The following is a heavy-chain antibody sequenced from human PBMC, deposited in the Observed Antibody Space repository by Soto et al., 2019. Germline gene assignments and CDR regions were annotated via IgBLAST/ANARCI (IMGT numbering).Heavy chain of an antibody. CDR1: GSNFIGYY. CDR2: INPGNGGT. D-gene: IGHD6-25*01. Sequence: ASVKVSCKTSGSNFIGYYIHWVRQAPGQGLEWMGWINPGNGGTNYAQKFQGRVTMTRDTSFSTAYMELSSLRSDDTALYYCAKISSGSVRGDYWGQGTLVTVSS. CDR3: AKISSGSVRGDY. J-gene: IGHJ4*02. V-gene: IGHV1-2*02.